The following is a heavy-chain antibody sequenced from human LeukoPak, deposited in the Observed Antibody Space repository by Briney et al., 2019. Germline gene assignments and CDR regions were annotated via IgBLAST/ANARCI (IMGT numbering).Heavy chain of an antibody. D-gene: IGHD3-10*01. CDR1: GYTLSNYY. CDR3: ARGISVTMVRGGIGY. J-gene: IGHJ4*02. V-gene: IGHV1-46*01. Sequence: ASVKVSCKASGYTLSNYYIHWVRQAPGQGLEWMGIINPSGGSTSYAQRFQDRVTMTTDTSTRTVHMELSSLRSEDTAVYYCARGISVTMVRGGIGYWGQGTLVTVSS. CDR2: INPSGGST.